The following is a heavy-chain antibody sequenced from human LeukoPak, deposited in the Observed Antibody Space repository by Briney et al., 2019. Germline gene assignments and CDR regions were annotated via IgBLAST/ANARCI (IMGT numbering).Heavy chain of an antibody. V-gene: IGHV1-2*02. CDR2: INPNSGGT. Sequence: ASVKVSCKASGYTFTGYYMHWVRQAPGQGLEWMGWINPNSGGTNYAQKFQGRVTMTTDTSTSTAYMELRSLRSDDTAVYYCARLNDYWGQGTLVTVSS. J-gene: IGHJ4*02. CDR3: ARLNDY. CDR1: GYTFTGYY.